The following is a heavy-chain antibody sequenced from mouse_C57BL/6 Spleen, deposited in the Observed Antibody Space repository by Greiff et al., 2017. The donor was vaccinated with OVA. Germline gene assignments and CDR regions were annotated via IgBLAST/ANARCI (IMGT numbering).Heavy chain of an antibody. V-gene: IGHV1-81*01. D-gene: IGHD2-3*01. CDR1: GYTFTSYG. J-gene: IGHJ2*01. CDR2: IYPRSGNT. CDR3: ARLHVFEDGYSYFDY. Sequence: VQLQQSGAELARPGASVKLSCKASGYTFTSYGISWVKQRTGQGLEWIGEIYPRSGNTYYNEKFKGKATLTADKSSSTAYMELRSLTSEDSAVYFCARLHVFEDGYSYFDYWGQGTTLTVSS.